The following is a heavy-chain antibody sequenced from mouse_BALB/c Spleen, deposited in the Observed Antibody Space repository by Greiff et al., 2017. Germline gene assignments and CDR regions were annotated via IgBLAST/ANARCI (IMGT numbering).Heavy chain of an antibody. CDR3: ARSGYGSRFDY. CDR2: IDPANGNT. Sequence: EVKLMESGAELVKPGASVKLSCTASGFNIKDTYMHWVKQRPEQGLEWIGRIDPANGNTKYDPKFQGKATITADTSSNTAYLQLSSLTSEDTAVYYCARSGYGSRFDYWGQGTTLTVSS. V-gene: IGHV14-3*02. CDR1: GFNIKDTY. J-gene: IGHJ2*01. D-gene: IGHD1-1*01.